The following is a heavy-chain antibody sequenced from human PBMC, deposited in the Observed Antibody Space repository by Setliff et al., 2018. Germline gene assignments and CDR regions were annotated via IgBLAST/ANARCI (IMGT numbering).Heavy chain of an antibody. CDR1: GGSISSSSYY. V-gene: IGHV4-39*07. D-gene: IGHD6-13*01. CDR3: ARVSMYSSSWYYYYYGMDV. Sequence: SETLSLTCTVSGGSISSSSYYWGWIRQPPGKGLEWIGSIYYSGNTYYNPSLKSRVTISVDTSKNQFSLKLSSVTAADTAVYYCARVSMYSSSWYYYYYGMDVWGQGTTVTVSS. CDR2: IYYSGNT. J-gene: IGHJ6*02.